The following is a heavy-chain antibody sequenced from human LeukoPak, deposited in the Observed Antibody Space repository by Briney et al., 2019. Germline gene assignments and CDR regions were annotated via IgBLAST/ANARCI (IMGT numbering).Heavy chain of an antibody. J-gene: IGHJ4*02. CDR1: GFTFSGYA. Sequence: QSGGSLRLSCAASGFTFSGYAMSWVRQAPGKGLEWVSAISGSGGSTYYADSVKGRFTISRDNSKNTLYLQMNSLRAEDTAVYYCANTLGDPIEGFDYWGQGTLVTVSS. CDR3: ANTLGDPIEGFDY. V-gene: IGHV3-23*01. CDR2: ISGSGGST. D-gene: IGHD3-16*01.